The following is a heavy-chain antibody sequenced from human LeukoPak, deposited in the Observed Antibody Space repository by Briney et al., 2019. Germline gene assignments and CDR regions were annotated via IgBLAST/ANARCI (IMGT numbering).Heavy chain of an antibody. CDR3: AKDTYYYDSSGYPHPDY. D-gene: IGHD3-22*01. CDR2: ISYDGSNK. J-gene: IGHJ4*02. V-gene: IGHV3-30*18. Sequence: GSLRLSCAASGFTFSSYGMHWVRQAPGKGLEWVAVISYDGSNKYYADSVKGRFTISRDNSKNTLYLQMNSLRAEDTAAYYCAKDTYYYDSSGYPHPDYWGQGTLVTVSS. CDR1: GFTFSSYG.